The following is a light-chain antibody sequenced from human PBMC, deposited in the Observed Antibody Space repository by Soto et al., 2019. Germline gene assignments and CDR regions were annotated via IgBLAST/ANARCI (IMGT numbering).Light chain of an antibody. V-gene: IGKV3-20*01. Sequence: EIALPQSPGTLSLSPGERATLSCRASQSVSRSYLAWYQQKPSQAPRLLIYGASSSATGIPDRFRGSGSGKDLPITISRPEPEVFAVYYCQEYGSSSWTFGHGTKVEIK. CDR1: QSVSRSY. CDR3: QEYGSSSWT. CDR2: GAS. J-gene: IGKJ1*01.